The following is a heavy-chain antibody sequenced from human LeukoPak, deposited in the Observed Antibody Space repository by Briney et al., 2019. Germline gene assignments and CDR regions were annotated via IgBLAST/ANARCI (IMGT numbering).Heavy chain of an antibody. CDR3: ARTYSGYSYGMYWYFDL. J-gene: IGHJ2*01. Sequence: PGGSLRLSCAASGFTFSSYSMNWVRQAPGKGLEWVSSISSSTNYIYYADSVKGRFTISRDNSKNTLYLQMNSLRAEDTAVYYCARTYSGYSYGMYWYFDLWGRGTLVTVSS. CDR1: GFTFSSYS. CDR2: ISSSTNYI. D-gene: IGHD5-18*01. V-gene: IGHV3-21*04.